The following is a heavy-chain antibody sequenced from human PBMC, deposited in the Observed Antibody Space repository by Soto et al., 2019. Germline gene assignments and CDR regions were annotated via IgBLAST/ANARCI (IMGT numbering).Heavy chain of an antibody. J-gene: IGHJ4*02. CDR2: VFHSGTT. CDR3: ASDFWTGYPLFDY. CDR1: GSSITSAYY. D-gene: IGHD3-3*01. Sequence: PSETLSLTCNVSGSSITSAYYWAWVRQPPGKGLEWIGSVFHSGTTYYNPSLMSRVTVSLDTSKSQFSLMLSSVTAADTAVYYCASDFWTGYPLFDYWGPGALVTVS. V-gene: IGHV4-38-2*02.